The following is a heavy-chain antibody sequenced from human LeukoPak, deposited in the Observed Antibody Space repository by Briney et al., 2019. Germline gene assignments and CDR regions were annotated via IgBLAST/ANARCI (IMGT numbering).Heavy chain of an antibody. J-gene: IGHJ6*02. CDR1: GGSFSGYY. D-gene: IGHD6-13*01. CDR2: INHSGST. V-gene: IGHV4-34*01. Sequence: SETLSLTCAVYGGSFSGYYWSWIRQPPGKGLEWIGEINHSGSTNYNPSLKSRVTISVDTSKNQFSLKLSSVTAADTAVYYCARESKQQLVSSYYYYGMDVWGQGTTVTVSS. CDR3: ARESKQQLVSSYYYYGMDV.